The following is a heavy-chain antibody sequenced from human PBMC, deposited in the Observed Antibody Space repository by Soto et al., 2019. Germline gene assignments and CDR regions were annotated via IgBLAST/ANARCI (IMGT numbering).Heavy chain of an antibody. V-gene: IGHV4-31*03. Sequence: PSETLSLTCTVSGGSISSGGYSWSWIRQHPGTGLEWIGYIYYSGSTYYNPSLKSRVTISVDTSKNQFSLKLSSVTAADTAVYYCASYGSRRYDFWSGYFDYWGQGTLVTVSS. D-gene: IGHD3-3*01. CDR1: GGSISSGGYS. CDR2: IYYSGST. CDR3: ASYGSRRYDFWSGYFDY. J-gene: IGHJ4*02.